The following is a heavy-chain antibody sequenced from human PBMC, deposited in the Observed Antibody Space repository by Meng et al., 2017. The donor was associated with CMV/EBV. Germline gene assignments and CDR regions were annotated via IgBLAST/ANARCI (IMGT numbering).Heavy chain of an antibody. CDR3: AKDGSLGRKIVVPAVTPVCPDP. Sequence: GGSLRLSCVASGFTFSSYGMHWVRQAPGKGLEWVAFIRYDGDNRYYADSVKGRFTISRDNSKNTLYLQMNSLRAEDTAVYYCAKDGSLGRKIVVPAVTPVCPDPWGQGTLVTVSS. J-gene: IGHJ5*02. D-gene: IGHD2-2*02. CDR1: GFTFSSYG. CDR2: IRYDGDNR. V-gene: IGHV3-30*02.